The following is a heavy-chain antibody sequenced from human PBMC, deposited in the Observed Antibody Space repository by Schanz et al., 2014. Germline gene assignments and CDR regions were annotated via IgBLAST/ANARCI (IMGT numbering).Heavy chain of an antibody. CDR1: GFTFSSYA. CDR3: AKDQGSYGSGSYSYFDY. Sequence: EVQLVESGGGLVRPGGSLRLSCAGSGFTFSSYAMSWVRQASGKGLEWVSAISGSGASTYYADSVKGRFTISRDNSKNTLYLQMNSLRAEDTAVYYCAKDQGSYGSGSYSYFDYWGQGTLATVSS. J-gene: IGHJ4*02. V-gene: IGHV3-23*04. CDR2: ISGSGAST. D-gene: IGHD3-10*01.